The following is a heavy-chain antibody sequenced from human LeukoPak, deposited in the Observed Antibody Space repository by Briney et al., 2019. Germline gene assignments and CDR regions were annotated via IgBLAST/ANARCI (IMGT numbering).Heavy chain of an antibody. CDR1: GGSISSSSYY. J-gene: IGHJ4*02. CDR3: ARQGLLWFGERDYFDY. D-gene: IGHD3-10*01. V-gene: IGHV4-39*01. CDR2: INHSGST. Sequence: PSETLSLTCTVSGGSISSSSYYWGWIRQPPGKGLEWIGEINHSGSTNYNPSLKSRVTISVDTSKNQFSLKLSSVTAADTAVYYCARQGLLWFGERDYFDYWGQGTLVTVSS.